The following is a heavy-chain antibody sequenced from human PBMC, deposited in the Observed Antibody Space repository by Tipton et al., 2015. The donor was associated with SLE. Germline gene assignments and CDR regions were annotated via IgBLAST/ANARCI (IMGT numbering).Heavy chain of an antibody. CDR3: ARVRSNYGDGWYFDL. J-gene: IGHJ2*01. CDR1: GGSISSYY. Sequence: TLSLTCTVSGGSISSYYWSWIRQPPGKGLEWIGYIYYSGSTNYNPSLKSRVTISVDTSKNQFSLNLSSVTAADTAVYYCARVRSNYGDGWYFDLWGRGTLVIVSS. D-gene: IGHD5-18*01. V-gene: IGHV4-59*12. CDR2: IYYSGST.